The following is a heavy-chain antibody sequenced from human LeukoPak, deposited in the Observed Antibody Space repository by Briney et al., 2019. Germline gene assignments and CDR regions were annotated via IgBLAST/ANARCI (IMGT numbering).Heavy chain of an antibody. CDR3: ARGPGPADDGGGYCFDY. CDR1: GYTFTNYY. J-gene: IGHJ4*02. CDR2: INPGGGST. D-gene: IGHD3-22*01. V-gene: IGHV1-46*01. Sequence: ASVKVSCKASGYTFTNYYIHWVRQAPGQGLEWMGIINPGGGSTSYAQKFQGRVTMTRDTSTSTVYMELRSLRSEDTAVYYCARGPGPADDGGGYCFDYWGQGTLVTVSS.